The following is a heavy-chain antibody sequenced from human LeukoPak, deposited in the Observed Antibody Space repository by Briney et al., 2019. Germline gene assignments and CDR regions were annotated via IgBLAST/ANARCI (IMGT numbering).Heavy chain of an antibody. CDR2: ISYDGSNK. Sequence: GGSLRLSCAASGFTFSSYSMNWVRQAPGKGLEWVAVISYDGSNKYYADSVKGRFTISRDNSKNTLYLQMNSLRAEDTAVYYCASDHRGGYAFDIWGQGTMVTVSS. J-gene: IGHJ3*02. CDR1: GFTFSSYS. CDR3: ASDHRGGYAFDI. V-gene: IGHV3-30*03.